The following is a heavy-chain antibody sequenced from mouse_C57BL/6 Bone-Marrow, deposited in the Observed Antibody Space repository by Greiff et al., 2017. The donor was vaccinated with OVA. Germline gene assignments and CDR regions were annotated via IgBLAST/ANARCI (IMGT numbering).Heavy chain of an antibody. D-gene: IGHD1-1*01. Sequence: VQLQESGAELARPGASVKMSCKASGYTFTSYTMHWVKQRPGQGLEWIGYINPSSGYTKYNQKFKDKATLTADKSSSTAYMQLSSLTSEDSAVYYCAREGIYYYGPWCAYWGQGTLVTVSA. J-gene: IGHJ3*01. V-gene: IGHV1-4*01. CDR1: GYTFTSYT. CDR3: AREGIYYYGPWCAY. CDR2: INPSSGYT.